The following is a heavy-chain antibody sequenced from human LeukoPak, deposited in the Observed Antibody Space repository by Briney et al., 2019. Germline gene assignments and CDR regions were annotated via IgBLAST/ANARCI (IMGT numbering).Heavy chain of an antibody. D-gene: IGHD2-2*01. V-gene: IGHV3-7*04. CDR3: ARALPAAKYYFNY. CDR1: GFTFSRSW. J-gene: IGHJ4*02. Sequence: GGSLRLSCAASGFTFSRSWMTWVRQAPGKGLEWVANIKEDGSEKYYVDSVKGRFTISRDNAKNSLYLQMNSLRAEDTAVYYCARALPAAKYYFNYWGQGTLVTVSS. CDR2: IKEDGSEK.